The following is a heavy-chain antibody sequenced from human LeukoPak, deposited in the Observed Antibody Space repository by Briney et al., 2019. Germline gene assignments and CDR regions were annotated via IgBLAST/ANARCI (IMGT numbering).Heavy chain of an antibody. D-gene: IGHD2-2*01. V-gene: IGHV3-23*01. CDR2: ISGSGGST. J-gene: IGHJ4*02. CDR3: AKDLVGYCSSTSCYGDY. CDR1: GFTFSSYA. Sequence: GWSLRLSCAASGFTFSSYAMSWVRQAPGKGLEWVSAISGSGGSTYYADSVKGRFTISRDNSKNTLYLQMNSLRAEDTAVYYCAKDLVGYCSSTSCYGDYWGQGTLVTVSS.